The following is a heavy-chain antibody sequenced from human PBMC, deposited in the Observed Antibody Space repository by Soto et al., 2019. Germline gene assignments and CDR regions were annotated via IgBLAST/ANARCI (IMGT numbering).Heavy chain of an antibody. CDR3: SRGPRGYVYYHGMDV. CDR1: GGSISSYY. J-gene: IGHJ6*02. V-gene: IGHV4-4*07. Sequence: QVQVQESGPGLVKPSETLSLTCTVSGGSISSYYCSWIRQSAGKGLEWIGRIDTSGITNYNPSLKSRVTMSVDASKSQFSLHLSSVTAADTAVYYCSRGPRGYVYYHGMDVWGQGTTVTVSS. D-gene: IGHD3-16*01. CDR2: IDTSGIT.